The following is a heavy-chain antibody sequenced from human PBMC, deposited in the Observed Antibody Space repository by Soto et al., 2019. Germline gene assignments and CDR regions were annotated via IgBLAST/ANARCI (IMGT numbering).Heavy chain of an antibody. CDR1: GFYFNNYG. CDR2: VSKSDYT. D-gene: IGHD2-2*01. J-gene: IGHJ4*02. Sequence: GGSLRLSCAVSGFYFNNYGINWVRQPPGKGLEWVSSVSKSDYTYYSDSVKGRFTISRDNAKNSVSLQMNSLRAEDTAVYYCAREDSIIIPAVSDFWGQGTLVTVS. CDR3: AREDSIIIPAVSDF. V-gene: IGHV3-21*01.